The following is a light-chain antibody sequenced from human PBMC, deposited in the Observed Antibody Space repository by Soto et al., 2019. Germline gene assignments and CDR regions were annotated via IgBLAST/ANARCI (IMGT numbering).Light chain of an antibody. CDR2: TAS. CDR1: RSISDW. V-gene: IGKV1-39*01. J-gene: IGKJ5*01. CDR3: QQSYSTPIT. Sequence: DIQMTQSPSSLSPSVGDRVTITCRASRSISDWLAWYQQKPGKAPELLIYTASSLQSGVPSRFSGSGSGTDFTLTISSLQPEDFATYYCQQSYSTPITFGQGTRLEI.